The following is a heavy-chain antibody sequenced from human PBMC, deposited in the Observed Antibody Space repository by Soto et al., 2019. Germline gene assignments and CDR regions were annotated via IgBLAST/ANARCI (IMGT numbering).Heavy chain of an antibody. D-gene: IGHD2-2*01. J-gene: IGHJ6*02. CDR3: AHTLLVVPAGPDYYYYYGMDV. CDR1: GFSLSTSGVG. V-gene: IGHV2-5*01. CDR2: IYWNDDK. Sequence: SGPTLVNPTQTLTLTCTFSGFSLSTSGVGVGWIRQPPGKALGWLALIYWNDDKRYSPSLKSRLTITKDTSKNQVVLTMTNMDPVDTATYYCAHTLLVVPAGPDYYYYYGMDVWGQGTTVTVS.